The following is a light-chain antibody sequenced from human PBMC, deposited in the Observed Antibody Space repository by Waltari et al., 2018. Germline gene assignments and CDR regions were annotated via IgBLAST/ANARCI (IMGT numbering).Light chain of an antibody. Sequence: QAGLTQPPSVSKDLRETATLTCTGTSNNIGNLGAAWLQQHQGHPPKPQSDRSNSRPSEISERFSASRSGDTASLTITGLQAEDEADYYCTAWDRRLSVWVFGGGTKLTVL. V-gene: IGLV10-54*04. CDR3: TAWDRRLSVWV. J-gene: IGLJ3*02. CDR2: RSN. CDR1: SNNIGNLG.